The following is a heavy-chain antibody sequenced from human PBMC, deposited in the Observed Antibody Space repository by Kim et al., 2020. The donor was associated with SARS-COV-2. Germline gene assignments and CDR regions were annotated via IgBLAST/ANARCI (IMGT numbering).Heavy chain of an antibody. J-gene: IGHJ4*02. D-gene: IGHD2-21*01. CDR3: ARDPRGGDGNNSLEF. CDR1: GFTFSSYW. Sequence: GGSLRLSCAASGFTFSSYWMSWVRQAPGKGLEWVANIKEDGSEKYYVDSVKGRFTISRDNAKNSLYLQMNSLRAEDTAVYYCARDPRGGDGNNSLEFWGQGTRVTVSS. V-gene: IGHV3-7*01. CDR2: IKEDGSEK.